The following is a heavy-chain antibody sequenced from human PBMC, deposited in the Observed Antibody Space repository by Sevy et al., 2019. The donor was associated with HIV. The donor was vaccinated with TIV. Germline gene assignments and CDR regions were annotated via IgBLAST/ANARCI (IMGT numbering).Heavy chain of an antibody. J-gene: IGHJ6*02. CDR2: ISYDGSNK. CDR3: ARGDSSGYYYDPYYYGMDV. D-gene: IGHD3-22*01. Sequence: GGSLRLSCAASGFTFSSYAMHWVRQAPGKGLGWVAVISYDGSNKYYADSVKGRFTISRDNSKNTLYLQMNSLRAEDTAVYYCARGDSSGYYYDPYYYGMDVWGQGTTVTVSS. V-gene: IGHV3-30-3*01. CDR1: GFTFSSYA.